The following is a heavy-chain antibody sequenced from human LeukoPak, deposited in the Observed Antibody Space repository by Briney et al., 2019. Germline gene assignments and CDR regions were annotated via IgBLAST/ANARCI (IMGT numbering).Heavy chain of an antibody. J-gene: IGHJ6*03. CDR3: ARAPLDIVVVVAATHDYYYYYYMDV. V-gene: IGHV3-7*01. D-gene: IGHD2-15*01. CDR1: GFTFSSYW. Sequence: GGSLRLSCAASGFTFSSYWMSWVRQAPGKGLEWVANIKQDGSEKYYVDSVKGRFTISRDNAKNSLYLQMNSLRAEDTAVYYCARAPLDIVVVVAATHDYYYYYYMDVWGKGTTVTISS. CDR2: IKQDGSEK.